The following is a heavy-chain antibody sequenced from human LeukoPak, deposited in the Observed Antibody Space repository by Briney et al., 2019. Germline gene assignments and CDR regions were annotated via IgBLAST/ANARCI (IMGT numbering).Heavy chain of an antibody. CDR1: GGSISSYY. CDR3: ARDPYSGSYYDY. CDR2: IYYSGST. V-gene: IGHV4-59*01. Sequence: SETLSLTCTVSGGSISSYYWSWIRQPPGKGLEWIGYIYYSGSTNYNPSLKSRVTISVDTSKHQFPLKLSSVTAADTAVYYCARDPYSGSYYDYWGQGTLVTVSS. D-gene: IGHD1-26*01. J-gene: IGHJ4*02.